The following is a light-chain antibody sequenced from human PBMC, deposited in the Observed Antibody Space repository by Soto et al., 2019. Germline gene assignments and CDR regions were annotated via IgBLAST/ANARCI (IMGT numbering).Light chain of an antibody. CDR3: QQYFRTPIT. Sequence: DIVMTQSPDSLAVSLGERATINCKSSQSVLYSSNNKNYLAWYQQKAGQPPRLLINWASTRDSGVPDRFSGSGSGTDFTPPTRTLRAEDAAVYSCQQYFRTPITFGGGTKV. V-gene: IGKV4-1*01. CDR1: QSVLYSSNNKNY. CDR2: WAS. J-gene: IGKJ4*01.